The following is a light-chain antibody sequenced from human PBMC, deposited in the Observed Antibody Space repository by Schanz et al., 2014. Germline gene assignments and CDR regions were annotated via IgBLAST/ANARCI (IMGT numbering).Light chain of an antibody. V-gene: IGKV3-15*01. CDR1: QSVSNN. Sequence: EIVMTQSPATLSVSPGERATLSCRASQSVSNNLAWYQQKPGQAPRLLIYGASTRATGIPDRFSGSGSGTEFTLTISSLQSEDFAVYYCHQYNNWPRTFGQGTKVEIK. CDR3: HQYNNWPRT. CDR2: GAS. J-gene: IGKJ1*01.